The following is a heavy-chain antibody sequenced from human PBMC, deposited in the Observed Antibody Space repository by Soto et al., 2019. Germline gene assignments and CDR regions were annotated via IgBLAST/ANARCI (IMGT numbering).Heavy chain of an antibody. D-gene: IGHD3-22*01. Sequence: SVKVSCKASGFNFRTTAVQWVRQARGQRLEWIGWIVVGSGNTNYAQNFHERVTITRDVSTSTAYMDVSSLRFEDTAVYYCAEDQSYYDRTDYYSFDKWGQGTLVTVSS. CDR2: IVVGSGNT. V-gene: IGHV1-58*01. J-gene: IGHJ4*02. CDR3: AEDQSYYDRTDYYSFDK. CDR1: GFNFRTTA.